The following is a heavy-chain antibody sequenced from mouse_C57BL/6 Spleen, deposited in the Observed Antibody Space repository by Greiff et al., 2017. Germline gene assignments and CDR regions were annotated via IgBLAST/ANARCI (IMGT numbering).Heavy chain of an antibody. CDR2: INPNNGGT. V-gene: IGHV1-26*01. Sequence: EVKLVESGPELVKPGASVKISCKASGYTFTDYYMNWVKQSHGKSLEWIGDINPNNGGTSYNQKFKGKATLTVDKSSSTAYMELRSLTSEDSAVYYCARGQSYYWGQGTTLTVSS. J-gene: IGHJ2*01. CDR1: GYTFTDYY. CDR3: ARGQSYY.